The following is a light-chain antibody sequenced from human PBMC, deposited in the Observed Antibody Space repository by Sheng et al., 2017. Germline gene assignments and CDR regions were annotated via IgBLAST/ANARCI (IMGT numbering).Light chain of an antibody. V-gene: IGKV1-5*03. J-gene: IGKJ1*01. CDR1: QSIGNW. CDR2: KSS. CDR3: QQYNTYSWT. Sequence: DIQMTQSPSTLSASIGDRVTITCRASQSIGNWVAWYQQKPGKAPKILIYKSSSLESVVPPRFSGSGSGTDFTLTISNLQPDDFATYYCQQYNTYSWTFGQGTKVEIK.